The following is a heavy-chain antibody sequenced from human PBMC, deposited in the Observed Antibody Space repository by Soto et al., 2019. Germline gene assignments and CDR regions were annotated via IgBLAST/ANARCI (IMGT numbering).Heavy chain of an antibody. CDR2: ISGSGGST. CDR3: AKDLGDHIAAAGNTFDY. Sequence: EVQLLESGGGLVQPGGSLRLSCAASGFTFSSYAMSWVRQAPGKGLEWVSAISGSGGSTYYADSVKGRFTISRDNSKNTLYLQMNSLRAEDTAVYYCAKDLGDHIAAAGNTFDYWGQGTLVTVSS. CDR1: GFTFSSYA. D-gene: IGHD6-13*01. V-gene: IGHV3-23*01. J-gene: IGHJ4*02.